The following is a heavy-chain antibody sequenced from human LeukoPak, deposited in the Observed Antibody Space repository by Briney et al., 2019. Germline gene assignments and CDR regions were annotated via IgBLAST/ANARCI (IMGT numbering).Heavy chain of an antibody. CDR1: GYSISSDNY. V-gene: IGHV4-38-2*01. CDR2: IYHSGST. J-gene: IGHJ4*02. CDR3: ARHPTHFVVVPAAIG. Sequence: PSETLSLTCAVSGYSISSDNYWVWIRQPPGQGLEWTGGIYHSGSTYYNPSLKSRVTISVDTSKNQFSLKLSSVTAADTAVYYCARHPTHFVVVPAAIGWGQGTLVTVSS. D-gene: IGHD2-2*01.